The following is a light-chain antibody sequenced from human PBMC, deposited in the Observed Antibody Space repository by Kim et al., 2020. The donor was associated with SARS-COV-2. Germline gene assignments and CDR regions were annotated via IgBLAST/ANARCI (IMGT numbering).Light chain of an antibody. CDR2: QDS. Sequence: VSVSPGQTASITCSGDKLGDKYACWYQQKPGQSPVLVIYQDSKRPSGFPERFSGSNSGNTATLTISGTQAMDEADYYCQAWDSSWVFGGGTQLTVL. V-gene: IGLV3-1*01. J-gene: IGLJ3*02. CDR1: KLGDKY. CDR3: QAWDSSWV.